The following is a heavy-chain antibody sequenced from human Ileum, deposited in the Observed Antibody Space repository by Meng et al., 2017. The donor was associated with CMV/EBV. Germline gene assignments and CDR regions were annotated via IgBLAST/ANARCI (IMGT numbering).Heavy chain of an antibody. D-gene: IGHD7-27*01. J-gene: IGHJ6*02. CDR1: GFTFSGSA. Sequence: GESLKISCAASGFTFSGSAMHWVRQASGKGLEWVGRIRSKANTYATAYAASVKGRFTISRDDSNNMVYLQMNSLKTEDTAVYYCTSLGIYYYYGADVWGQGTTVT. CDR3: TSLGIYYYYGADV. CDR2: IRSKANTYAT. V-gene: IGHV3-73*01.